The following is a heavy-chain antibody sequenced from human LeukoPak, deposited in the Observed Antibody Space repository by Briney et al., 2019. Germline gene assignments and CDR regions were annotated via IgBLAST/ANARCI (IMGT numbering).Heavy chain of an antibody. D-gene: IGHD3-16*01. Sequence: ASVKVSCKASGYTFTSYDINWVRQATGQGLEWMGWMNPNSGNTGYAQKFQGRVTITRNTSISTAYMELSSLRSEDTAVYYCARGPYYDYVWGRYYFDYWGQGTLVTVSS. J-gene: IGHJ4*02. CDR1: GYTFTSYD. V-gene: IGHV1-8*03. CDR3: ARGPYYDYVWGRYYFDY. CDR2: MNPNSGNT.